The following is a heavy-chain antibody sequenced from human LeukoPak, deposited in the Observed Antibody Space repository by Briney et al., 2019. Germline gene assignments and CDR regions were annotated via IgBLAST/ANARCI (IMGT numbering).Heavy chain of an antibody. CDR3: ARDTVGATFPGAFDI. CDR2: IYYSGST. V-gene: IGHV4-38-2*02. D-gene: IGHD1-26*01. CDR1: GYSISSGYY. Sequence: SETLSLTCTVSGYSISSGYYWGWISQPPEKGLEWIGSIYYSGSTYYNLSLKSRVTISVDTSKNQFSLKLSSVTAADTAVYYCARDTVGATFPGAFDIWGQGTMVTVSS. J-gene: IGHJ3*02.